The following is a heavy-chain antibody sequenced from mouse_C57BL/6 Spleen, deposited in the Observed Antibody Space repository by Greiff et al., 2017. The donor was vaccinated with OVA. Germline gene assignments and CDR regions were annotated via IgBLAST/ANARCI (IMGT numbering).Heavy chain of an antibody. CDR3: ARSGVVATDFDV. V-gene: IGHV1-64*01. Sequence: QVQLQQPGAELVKPGASVKLSCKASGYTFTSYWMHWVKQRPGQGLEWIGMIHPNSGSTNYNEKFKSKATLTVDKSSSTAYMQLSSLTSEDSAVYYCARSGVVATDFDVWGTGTTVTVSS. D-gene: IGHD1-1*01. CDR2: IHPNSGST. J-gene: IGHJ1*03. CDR1: GYTFTSYW.